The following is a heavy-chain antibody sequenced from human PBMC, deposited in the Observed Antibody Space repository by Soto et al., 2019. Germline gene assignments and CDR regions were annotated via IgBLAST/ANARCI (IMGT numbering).Heavy chain of an antibody. CDR3: AKEPHSNGYGACFDF. CDR1: GFTFSTYG. V-gene: IGHV3-30*18. D-gene: IGHD5-18*01. J-gene: IGHJ5*01. CDR2: TSRDGGLQ. Sequence: QVQLVESGGGVVQPGRSLRLSCAASGFTFSTYGMQWVRQAPGKGLEWVAVTSRDGGLQYYADSVKGRFTISRDNSKNPLKLKINGLKAEDPAVYYGAKEPHSNGYGACFDFWGQGSLVTLSS.